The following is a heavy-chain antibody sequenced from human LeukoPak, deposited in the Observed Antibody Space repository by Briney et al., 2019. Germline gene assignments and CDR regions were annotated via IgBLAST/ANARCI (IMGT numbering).Heavy chain of an antibody. V-gene: IGHV1-2*02. D-gene: IGHD4-23*01. J-gene: IGHJ4*02. CDR1: GYTFTGYY. Sequence: ASVKVSCKASGYTFTGYYMHWVRQAPGQGLEWMGWINPNSGGTNYAQKFQGRVTMTRDTSISTAYMELSRLRSDDTAVYNCARDQGVTPDYFDYWGQGTLVTVSS. CDR2: INPNSGGT. CDR3: ARDQGVTPDYFDY.